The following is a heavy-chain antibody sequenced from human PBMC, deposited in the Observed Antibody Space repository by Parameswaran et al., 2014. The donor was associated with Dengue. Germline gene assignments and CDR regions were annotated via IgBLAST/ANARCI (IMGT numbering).Heavy chain of an antibody. CDR3: AKDRSYGPTRDEYGMDV. D-gene: IGHD1-26*01. J-gene: IGHJ6*02. Sequence: RWIRQPPGKGLEWVSGISGGGGTTYYAGYVKGRFTISRDNSKNTLYLQMNSLSAEDTAVYYCAKDRSYGPTRDEYGMDVWGQGTTVTVSS. V-gene: IGHV3-23*01. CDR2: ISGGGGTT.